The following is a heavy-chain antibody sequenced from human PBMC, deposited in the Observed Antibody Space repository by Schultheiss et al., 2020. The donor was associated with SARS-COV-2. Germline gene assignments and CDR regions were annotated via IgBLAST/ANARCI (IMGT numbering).Heavy chain of an antibody. CDR1: GGSFSGYY. CDR2: INHSGST. D-gene: IGHD6-25*01. V-gene: IGHV4-34*01. CDR3: AKDDGYYFDY. J-gene: IGHJ4*02. Sequence: SETLSLTCAVYGGSFSGYYWSWIRQPPGKGPEWIGEINHSGSTNYNPSLKSRVTISVDTSKNQFSLKLSSVTAADTAVYYCAKDDGYYFDYWGQGTLVTVSS.